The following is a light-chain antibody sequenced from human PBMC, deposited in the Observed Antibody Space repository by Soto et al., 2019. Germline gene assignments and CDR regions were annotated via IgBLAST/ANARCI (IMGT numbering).Light chain of an antibody. CDR2: DNN. Sequence: QSVLTQPPSVSAAPGQKVTISWSGSSSNIGNNYVSWYQQLPGTAPKLLIYDNNKRPSGIPDRFSGSKSGTSATLGITGLQTGDEADYYCGTWDSSLSAYVFGTGTKV. CDR1: SSNIGNNY. J-gene: IGLJ1*01. V-gene: IGLV1-51*01. CDR3: GTWDSSLSAYV.